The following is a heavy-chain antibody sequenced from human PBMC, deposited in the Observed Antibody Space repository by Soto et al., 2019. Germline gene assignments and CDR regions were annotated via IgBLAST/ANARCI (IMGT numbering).Heavy chain of an antibody. CDR2: IYYSGST. CDR1: GGSISSYY. Sequence: PSETLSLTCTVSGGSISSYYWSWIRQPPGKGLEWIGYIYYSGSTDYNPSLKSQVTISVDTSKNQFSLKLSSVTAADTAVYYCARDRVPAAISYYGMDVWGQGTTVTVSS. V-gene: IGHV4-59*01. J-gene: IGHJ6*02. D-gene: IGHD2-2*02. CDR3: ARDRVPAAISYYGMDV.